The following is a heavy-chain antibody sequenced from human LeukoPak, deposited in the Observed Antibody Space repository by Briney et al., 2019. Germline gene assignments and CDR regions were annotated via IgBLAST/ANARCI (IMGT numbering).Heavy chain of an antibody. J-gene: IGHJ5*02. CDR3: AKTRQAAVNWFDP. V-gene: IGHV3-30*02. D-gene: IGHD2-15*01. Sequence: PGGSLRLSCAASGFTFSSYGMHWVRQAPGKGLEWVAFIRYDGSNKYYADSVKGRFTISRDNSKNTLYLQMNSLRAEDTAVYYCAKTRQAAVNWFDPWGQGTLVTVSS. CDR2: IRYDGSNK. CDR1: GFTFSSYG.